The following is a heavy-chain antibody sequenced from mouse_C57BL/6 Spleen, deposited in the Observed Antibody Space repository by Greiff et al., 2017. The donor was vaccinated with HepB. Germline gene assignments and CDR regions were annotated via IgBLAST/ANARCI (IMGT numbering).Heavy chain of an antibody. Sequence: VKQRTGQGLEWIGEIYPRSGNTYYNEKFKGKATLTADKSSSTAYMELRSLTSEDSAVYFCARWRLGWYAMDYWGQGTSVTVSS. CDR3: ARWRLGWYAMDY. CDR2: IYPRSGNT. D-gene: IGHD1-1*02. V-gene: IGHV1-81*01. J-gene: IGHJ4*01.